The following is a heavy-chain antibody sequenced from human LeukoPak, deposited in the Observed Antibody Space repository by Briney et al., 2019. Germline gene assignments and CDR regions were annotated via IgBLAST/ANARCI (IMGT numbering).Heavy chain of an antibody. Sequence: SETLSLTCSVSGGAISSHYWSWIRQPAGKGLEWIGRIHISGGNKYNPSLKSRVTMSVDTSKNLFSLRLSSVTAADTAVYYCARRDGYSSGWYDTYFDYWGQGTLVTVSS. D-gene: IGHD6-19*01. J-gene: IGHJ4*02. CDR2: IHISGGN. CDR3: ARRDGYSSGWYDTYFDY. CDR1: GGAISSHY. V-gene: IGHV4-4*07.